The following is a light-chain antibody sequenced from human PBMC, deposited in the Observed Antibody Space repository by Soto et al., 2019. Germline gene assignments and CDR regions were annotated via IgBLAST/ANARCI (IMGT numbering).Light chain of an antibody. CDR2: AAS. J-gene: IGKJ4*01. V-gene: IGKV1-9*01. CDR1: QDISDY. CDR3: QQVNVYPST. Sequence: DIQLTQSPSFLSASVVDRVTITCRASQDISDYLAWYQQRPGKAPKLLIYAASTLHSGVPSRFSGGGSGTDFTLTISSLQPEDFATYYCQQVNVYPSTFGGGTKVDIK.